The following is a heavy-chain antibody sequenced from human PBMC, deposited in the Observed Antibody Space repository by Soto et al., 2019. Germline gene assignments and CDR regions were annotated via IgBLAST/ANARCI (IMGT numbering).Heavy chain of an antibody. Sequence: SVKVSCKASGGTFSSYAISWVRQAPGQGLEWMGGIIPIFGTANYAQKFQGRVTITADESTGTAYMELSSLRSEDTAVYYCARVASTVAAEFDPWGQGTLVTVSS. J-gene: IGHJ5*02. CDR3: ARVASTVAAEFDP. CDR2: IIPIFGTA. CDR1: GGTFSSYA. V-gene: IGHV1-69*13.